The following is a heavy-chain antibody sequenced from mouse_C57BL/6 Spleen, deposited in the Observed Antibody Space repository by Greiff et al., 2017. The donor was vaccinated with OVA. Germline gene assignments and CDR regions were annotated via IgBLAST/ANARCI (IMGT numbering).Heavy chain of an antibody. J-gene: IGHJ4*01. D-gene: IGHD3-2*02. Sequence: QVQLQQSGPELVKPGASVKISCKASGYAFSSSWMNWVKQRPGKGLEWIGRIYPGDGDTNYNGKFKGKATLTADKSFSTAYMQLSSLTSEDSAVYFCAPQTAQAPYAMDYWGQGTSVTVSS. V-gene: IGHV1-82*01. CDR3: APQTAQAPYAMDY. CDR1: GYAFSSSW. CDR2: IYPGDGDT.